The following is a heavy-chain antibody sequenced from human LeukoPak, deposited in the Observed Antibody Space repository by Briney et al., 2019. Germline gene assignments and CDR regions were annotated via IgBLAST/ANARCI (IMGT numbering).Heavy chain of an antibody. CDR2: INPSGGST. J-gene: IGHJ4*02. D-gene: IGHD1-26*01. CDR3: ARDEWELLRADY. CDR1: GYTFTSYY. V-gene: IGHV1-46*01. Sequence: ASVKVSCKASGYTFTSYYMHWVRQAPGQGLEWMGIINPSGGSTSYAQKFQGRVTMTRDTSTSAVYMELSSLRSEDTAVYYCARDEWELLRADYWGQGTLVTVSS.